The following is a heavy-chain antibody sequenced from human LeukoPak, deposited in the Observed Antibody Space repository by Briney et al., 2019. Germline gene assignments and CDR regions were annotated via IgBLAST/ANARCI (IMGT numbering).Heavy chain of an antibody. V-gene: IGHV1-2*06. CDR3: ARESDASDYYFDI. Sequence: GPVKVSCKASGYTFTGYHMHWVRQAPGQGLEWMGRINPNSGGTNYAQKFQDRVTMTRDTSISTAYMELNRLRSDDTAVYYCARESDASDYYFDIWGQGTLVTVSS. D-gene: IGHD2-2*01. CDR2: INPNSGGT. CDR1: GYTFTGYH. J-gene: IGHJ4*02.